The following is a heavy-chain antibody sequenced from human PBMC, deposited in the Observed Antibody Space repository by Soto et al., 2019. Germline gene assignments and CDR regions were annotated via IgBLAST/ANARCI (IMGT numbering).Heavy chain of an antibody. J-gene: IGHJ6*02. CDR2: MYSGGST. CDR1: GLTVRSKY. D-gene: IGHD2-2*01. CDR3: ASDSSLHQPLFSGMDV. V-gene: IGHV3-66*01. Sequence: EVQLVASGGGLVQPGGSLRLACAASGLTVRSKYMSWVRQAPGKGLEWVSVMYSGGSTYYADSVKGRFIISRDNYKNTLYLQMDSLRVEDTAVYYSASDSSLHQPLFSGMDVWGQGTTVTVSS.